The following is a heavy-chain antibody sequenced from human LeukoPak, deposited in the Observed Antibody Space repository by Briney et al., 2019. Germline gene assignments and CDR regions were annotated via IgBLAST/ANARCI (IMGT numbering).Heavy chain of an antibody. J-gene: IGHJ4*02. D-gene: IGHD4-17*01. V-gene: IGHV1-69*13. CDR1: GGTFISYA. Sequence: SVKVSCKASGGTFISYAISWVRQAPGQGLEWLGGIIPIFGTANYAQKFQGRVTITADESTSTAYMELSSLRSEDTAVYYCARDALLRYGDYVFDYWGQGTLVTVSS. CDR3: ARDALLRYGDYVFDY. CDR2: IIPIFGTA.